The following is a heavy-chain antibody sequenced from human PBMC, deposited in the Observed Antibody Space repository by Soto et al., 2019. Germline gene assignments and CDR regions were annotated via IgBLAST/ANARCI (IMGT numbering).Heavy chain of an antibody. CDR3: AKGAGRDGYNTA. D-gene: IGHD5-12*01. Sequence: QVQLQQSGPGLMKPSETLSLTCTVSGDSISSSYWSWFRQPPGKGLEYIGYIFYTGITNYNPSLKSRVNISMDTSKNQFSLNLNSVTAADTAVYYCAKGAGRDGYNTARGQGTLVTVSA. V-gene: IGHV4-59*01. CDR2: IFYTGIT. CDR1: GDSISSSY. J-gene: IGHJ4*02.